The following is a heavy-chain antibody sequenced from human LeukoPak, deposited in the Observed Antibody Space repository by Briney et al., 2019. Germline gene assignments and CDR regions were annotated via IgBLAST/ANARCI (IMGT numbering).Heavy chain of an antibody. V-gene: IGHV4-30-2*01. D-gene: IGHD3-16*02. CDR1: GGSISSGSYY. CDR2: IYHSGST. CDR3: ARDLPYDYVWGSYRHNWFDP. Sequence: PSETLFLTCTVSGGSISSGSYYWSWIRQPPGKGLEWIGYIYHSGSTYYNPSLKSRVTLSVDRSKNQFSLKLNSVTAADTAVYYCARDLPYDYVWGSYRHNWFDPWGQGTLVTVSS. J-gene: IGHJ5*02.